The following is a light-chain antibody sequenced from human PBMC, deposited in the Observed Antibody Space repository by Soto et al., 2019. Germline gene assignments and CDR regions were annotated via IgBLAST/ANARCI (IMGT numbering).Light chain of an antibody. Sequence: DIQMTQSPSTLXAXXXXXXPXXXXPXQSISTFLAWYQQKPGKAPKLLIYAASNFQSGVPSRFSGSGSGTEFTLTISGLQPDDFATYYCQQYNSYSPAWTFGQGTKVDIK. J-gene: IGKJ1*01. CDR1: QSISTF. CDR3: QQYNSYSPAWT. V-gene: IGKV1-5*01. CDR2: AAS.